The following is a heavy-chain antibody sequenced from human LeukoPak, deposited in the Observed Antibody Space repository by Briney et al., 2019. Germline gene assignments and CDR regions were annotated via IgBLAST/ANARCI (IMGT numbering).Heavy chain of an antibody. CDR1: GFTVSSNS. CDR3: ARDLDRYYFDY. J-gene: IGHJ4*02. V-gene: IGHV3-53*01. CDR2: IYSDNT. Sequence: PGGSLRLSCTVSGFTVSSNSMSWVRQAPGKGLEWVSFIYSDNTHYSDSVKGRFTISRDNSKNTLYLQMNSLRAEDTAVYYCARDLDRYYFDYWGQGTLVTVSS.